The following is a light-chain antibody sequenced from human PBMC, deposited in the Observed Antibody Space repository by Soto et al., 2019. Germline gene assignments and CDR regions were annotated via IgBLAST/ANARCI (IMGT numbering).Light chain of an antibody. CDR1: SSDVGAYDY. V-gene: IGLV2-8*01. J-gene: IGLJ1*01. CDR3: NSYTSRYTFV. Sequence: QSALTQPPSASGSPGQSVTISCTGTSSDVGAYDYVSWYQQHPGKAPKLMIYEINKRPSGVPDRFSGSKSGNTASLTVSGLQAEDEADYYCNSYTSRYTFVLGTGTKLTVL. CDR2: EIN.